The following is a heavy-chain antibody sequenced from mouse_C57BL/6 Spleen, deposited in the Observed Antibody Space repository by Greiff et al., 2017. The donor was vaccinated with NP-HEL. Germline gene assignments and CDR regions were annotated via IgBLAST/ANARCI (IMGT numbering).Heavy chain of an antibody. CDR1: GYTFTSYT. CDR3: ARDYGSREGY. Sequence: VQLQQSGAELARPGASVKMSCKASGYTFTSYTMHWVKQRPGQGLEWIGYINPSSGYTKYNQKFKDKATLTADKSSSTAYMHMSSLTSEDSAVYYCARDYGSREGYWGQGTTLTVSS. CDR2: INPSSGYT. D-gene: IGHD1-1*01. V-gene: IGHV1-4*01. J-gene: IGHJ2*01.